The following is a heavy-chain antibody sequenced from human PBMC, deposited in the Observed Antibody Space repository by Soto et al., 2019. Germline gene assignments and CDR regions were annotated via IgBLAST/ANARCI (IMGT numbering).Heavy chain of an antibody. CDR3: ARDGRQVYDMDV. CDR1: GFTFSSHS. Sequence: EVQLVESGGGLVQPGGSLRLSCAVSGFTFSSHSMNWVRQAQGKGLEWVSYISGASKTIYYADSLKGRFTISRDNAKNSMYLQMNSLRDEDTAVYYCARDGRQVYDMDVWGQGTTVTVSS. J-gene: IGHJ6*02. CDR2: ISGASKTI. V-gene: IGHV3-48*02.